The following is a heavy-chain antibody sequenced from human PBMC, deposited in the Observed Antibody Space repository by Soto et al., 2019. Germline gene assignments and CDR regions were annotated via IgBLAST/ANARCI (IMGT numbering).Heavy chain of an antibody. CDR1: GYTFTGYY. V-gene: IGHV1-2*04. D-gene: IGHD6-13*01. CDR2: INPNSGGT. J-gene: IGHJ3*02. CDR3: ARDTNEYSSSRPGAFDI. Sequence: ASVKVSCKASGYTFTGYYMHWVRQAPGQGLEWMGWINPNSGGTNYAQKFQGWVTMTRDTSISTAYMELSRLRSDDTAVYYCARDTNEYSSSRPGAFDIWGQGTMVTVSS.